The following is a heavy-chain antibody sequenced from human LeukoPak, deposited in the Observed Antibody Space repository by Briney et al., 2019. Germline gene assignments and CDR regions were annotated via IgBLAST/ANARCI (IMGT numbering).Heavy chain of an antibody. Sequence: ASVKVSCKASGYTFTSHDINWVRQASGQGPEWMGWMNPNSGDTGYAQKFQGRVTMTRNISIRTAYMELSSLRSEDTAVYYCARSQFSSGWYGNYYDYGMDVWGQGTTATVSS. CDR2: MNPNSGDT. D-gene: IGHD6-19*01. CDR3: ARSQFSSGWYGNYYDYGMDV. J-gene: IGHJ6*02. V-gene: IGHV1-8*01. CDR1: GYTFTSHD.